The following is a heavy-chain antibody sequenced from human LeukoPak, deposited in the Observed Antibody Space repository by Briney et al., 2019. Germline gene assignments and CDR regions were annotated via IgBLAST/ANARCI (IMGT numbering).Heavy chain of an antibody. D-gene: IGHD3-22*01. CDR2: IYTSGST. J-gene: IGHJ6*03. Sequence: PSETLSLTCTVSGGSISSGSYYWSWIRQPAGKGLEWIGRIYTSGSTNYNPSLKSRVTISVDTSKNQFSLKLSSVTAADTAVYYCARGRYYYDSSGYPLRYYYMDVWGKGTTVTVSS. CDR3: ARGRYYYDSSGYPLRYYYMDV. CDR1: GGSISSGSYY. V-gene: IGHV4-61*02.